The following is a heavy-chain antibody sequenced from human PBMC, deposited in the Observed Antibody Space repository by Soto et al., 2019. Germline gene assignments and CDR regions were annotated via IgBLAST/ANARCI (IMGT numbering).Heavy chain of an antibody. V-gene: IGHV4-4*07. Sequence: PSETLSLTCNVSDDSLSTYYWSWIRQPAGKGLEWIGRIYASGSTNYNPSLKSRVSMSVDTSKKQFSLNMISVTAADTAMYYCARSAIPRGGWFRPWGQGVLVTVS. CDR1: DDSLSTYY. J-gene: IGHJ5*02. CDR2: IYASGST. D-gene: IGHD2-21*01. CDR3: ARSAIPRGGWFRP.